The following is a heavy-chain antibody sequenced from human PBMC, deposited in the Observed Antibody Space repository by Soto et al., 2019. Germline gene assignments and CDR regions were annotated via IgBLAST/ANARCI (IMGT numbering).Heavy chain of an antibody. CDR3: ARGPAYIDGWRTFDL. Sequence: SETLSLTCTVSDDSFRGAEYYWSWIRQPLGKGPEWIGYTYYNGDTKYNPALRSRVTMSEDTSKNQFSLRLSSVTAADTPVYFCARGPAYIDGWRTFDLWGRGILVTVSS. J-gene: IGHJ4*02. CDR2: TYYNGDT. D-gene: IGHD6-19*01. V-gene: IGHV4-61*08. CDR1: DDSFRGAEYY.